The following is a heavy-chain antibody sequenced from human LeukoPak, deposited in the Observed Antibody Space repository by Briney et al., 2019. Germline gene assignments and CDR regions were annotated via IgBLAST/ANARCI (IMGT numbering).Heavy chain of an antibody. V-gene: IGHV1-2*02. Sequence: GASVKVSCKASGYTFTGYYMHWVRQAPGQGLEWMGWINPNGGGTNYAQKFQGRVTMTRDTSISTAYMELSRLRSDDTAVYYCAREAGYDYVWGSYRFWGQGTLVTVSS. CDR3: AREAGYDYVWGSYRF. J-gene: IGHJ4*02. CDR2: INPNGGGT. CDR1: GYTFTGYY. D-gene: IGHD3-16*02.